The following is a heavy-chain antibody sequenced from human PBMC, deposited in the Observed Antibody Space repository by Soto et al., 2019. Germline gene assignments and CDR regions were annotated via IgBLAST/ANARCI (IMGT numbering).Heavy chain of an antibody. CDR1: GFSLTTSGVG. J-gene: IGHJ4*02. CDR2: IYWDDDT. V-gene: IGHV2-5*02. D-gene: IGHD3-10*01. Sequence: SGPTLVNPTQTLTQTCTFSGFSLTTSGVGVGWIRQPPGKALEWLALIYWDDDTRYSTSLKTRLTITKDTSKNQVVLTMTNMDPVDTAAYYCAHSGGFYDSGTYYPFDHWVQGTPVTVS. CDR3: AHSGGFYDSGTYYPFDH.